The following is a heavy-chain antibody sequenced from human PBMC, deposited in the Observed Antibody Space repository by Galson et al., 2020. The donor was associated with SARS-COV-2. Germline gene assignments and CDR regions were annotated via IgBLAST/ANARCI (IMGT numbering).Heavy chain of an antibody. Sequence: SLRLSCAASGFTFSNAWMSWVRQAPGKGLEWVGRIKSKTDGGTTDYAAPVKGRFTISRDDSKNTLYLQMNSLKTEDTAVYYCTTPVRFLEWLLFGYYGMDVWGQGTAVTVSS. V-gene: IGHV3-15*01. J-gene: IGHJ6*02. CDR3: TTPVRFLEWLLFGYYGMDV. CDR2: IKSKTDGGTT. D-gene: IGHD3-3*01. CDR1: GFTFSNAW.